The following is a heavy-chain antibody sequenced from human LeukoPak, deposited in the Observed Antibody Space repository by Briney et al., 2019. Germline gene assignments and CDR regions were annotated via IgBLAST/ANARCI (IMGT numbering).Heavy chain of an antibody. CDR3: ARHAYSHEWFDP. V-gene: IGHV5-51*01. Sequence: GESLKISFKASGYTFTNYWIGWVRQMPGKGLEWMGTIYPGDSDTRYSPSFQGQVTISADKSISTAYLQWTSLRASDTAMYYCARHAYSHEWFDPWGQGTLVTVSS. D-gene: IGHD5-12*01. CDR1: GYTFTNYW. J-gene: IGHJ5*02. CDR2: IYPGDSDT.